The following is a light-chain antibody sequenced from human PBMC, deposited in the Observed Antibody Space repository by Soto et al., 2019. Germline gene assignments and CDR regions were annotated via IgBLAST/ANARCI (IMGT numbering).Light chain of an antibody. Sequence: DIQMTQSPSSLSASVGDRVTLTCRASQGISNYLAWYQQKPGKVPKLLIYAASTLQSEVPSRFSGSGSGTDFTLTISGLQPEDVATYYCQKYNSAPRTFGPATKVDIK. CDR2: AAS. CDR3: QKYNSAPRT. J-gene: IGKJ3*01. V-gene: IGKV1-27*01. CDR1: QGISNY.